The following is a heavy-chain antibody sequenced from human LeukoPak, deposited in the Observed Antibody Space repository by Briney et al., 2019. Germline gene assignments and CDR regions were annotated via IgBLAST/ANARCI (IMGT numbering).Heavy chain of an antibody. CDR3: ARGGSRWLRNWFDP. CDR2: MNPNSGNT. Sequence: ASVKVSCKASGYTFTGYDINWVRQATGQGLEWMGWMNPNSGNTGYAQKFQGRVTMTRNTSISTAYMELSSLRSEDTAVYYCARGGSRWLRNWFDPWGQGTLVTVSS. D-gene: IGHD5-24*01. CDR1: GYTFTGYD. V-gene: IGHV1-8*01. J-gene: IGHJ5*02.